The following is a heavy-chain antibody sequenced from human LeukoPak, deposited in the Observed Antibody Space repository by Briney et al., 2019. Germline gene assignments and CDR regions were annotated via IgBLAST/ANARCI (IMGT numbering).Heavy chain of an antibody. CDR1: GFTFSSYA. Sequence: PGGSLRLSCAASGFTFSSYAMHWVRQAPGKGLEWVAVISYDGSNKYYADSVKGRFTISRDNSKNTLYLQMNSLRAGDTAVYYCARSIAVAGTLLPLDYWGQGTLVTVSS. CDR2: ISYDGSNK. V-gene: IGHV3-30*04. D-gene: IGHD6-19*01. J-gene: IGHJ4*02. CDR3: ARSIAVAGTLLPLDY.